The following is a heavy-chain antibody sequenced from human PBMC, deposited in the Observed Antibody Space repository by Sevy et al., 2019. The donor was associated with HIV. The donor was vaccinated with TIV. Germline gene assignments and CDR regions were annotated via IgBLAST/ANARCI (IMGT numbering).Heavy chain of an antibody. J-gene: IGHJ5*02. D-gene: IGHD2-8*01. V-gene: IGHV3-48*03. CDR2: INSSGSSI. CDR3: TRNGGAFDNGFDP. CDR1: GFTFSSYD. Sequence: GGSLSLSCTASGFTFSSYDMNWVRQAPGKGLEWVSKINSSGSSIYYADSVKGRFTISRDNAKNSLNLQMNSLRAEDTAVYYCTRNGGAFDNGFDPWGQGTLVTVSS.